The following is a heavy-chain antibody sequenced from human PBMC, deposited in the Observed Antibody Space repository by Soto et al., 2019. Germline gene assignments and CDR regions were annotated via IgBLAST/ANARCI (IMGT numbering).Heavy chain of an antibody. D-gene: IGHD1-26*01. CDR3: ARKEADNSGSYYGMDV. V-gene: IGHV1-69*01. J-gene: IGHJ6*02. CDR2: IIPIFGTA. Sequence: QVQLVQSGAEVKKPGSSVKVSCKASGGTFSSYAISWVRQAPGQGLEWMGGIIPIFGTANYAQKFQGRVTIAADESTSTAYMELSSLRSEDTAVYYCARKEADNSGSYYGMDVWGQGTTVTVSS. CDR1: GGTFSSYA.